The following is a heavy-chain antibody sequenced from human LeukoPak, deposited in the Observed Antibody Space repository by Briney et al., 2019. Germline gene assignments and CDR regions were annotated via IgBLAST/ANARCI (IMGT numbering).Heavy chain of an antibody. CDR2: IYYSGST. CDR3: AVRQWLARGAFDI. J-gene: IGHJ3*02. CDR1: GGSISSSSYY. V-gene: IGHV4-39*01. Sequence: SETLSLTCTVSGGSISSSSYYWGWIRQPPGKGLEWIGSIYYSGSTYYNPSLKSRVTISADTSKNQFSLKLSSVTAADTAVYYCAVRQWLARGAFDIWGQGTMVTVSS. D-gene: IGHD6-19*01.